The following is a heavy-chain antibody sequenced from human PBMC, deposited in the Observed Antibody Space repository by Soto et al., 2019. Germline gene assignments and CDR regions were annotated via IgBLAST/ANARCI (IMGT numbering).Heavy chain of an antibody. J-gene: IGHJ5*02. CDR1: SVSNAW. D-gene: IGHD4-17*01. V-gene: IGHV3-15*07. CDR3: TTDPTGGWFDP. Sequence: SVSNAWMNWVRQAPGKGLEWVGRIKSKTDGGTTDYAAPVKGRFTISRDDSKNTLYLQINSLKIEDTALYDCTTDPTGGWFDPWGQGTLVTVSS. CDR2: IKSKTDGGTT.